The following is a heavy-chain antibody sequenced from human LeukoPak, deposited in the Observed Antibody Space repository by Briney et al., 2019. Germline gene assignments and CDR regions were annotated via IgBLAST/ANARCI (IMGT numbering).Heavy chain of an antibody. D-gene: IGHD3-22*01. CDR2: IYYSGST. J-gene: IGHJ2*01. CDR1: GGSISSYY. CDR3: ARIYCYDSSGYSTIYWYFDL. V-gene: IGHV4-59*08. Sequence: SETLSLTCAVSGGSISSYYWSWIRQPPGKGLEWIGYIYYSGSTNYNPSLKSRVTISVDTSKNQFSLKLSSVTAADTAVYYCARIYCYDSSGYSTIYWYFDLWGRGTLVTVSS.